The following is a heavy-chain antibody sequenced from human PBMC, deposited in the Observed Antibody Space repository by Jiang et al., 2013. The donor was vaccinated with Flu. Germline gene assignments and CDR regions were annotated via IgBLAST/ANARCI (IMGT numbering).Heavy chain of an antibody. CDR2: DPSDSYT. V-gene: IGHV5-10-1*01. Sequence: DPSDSYTNYSPSFQGHVTISADKSISTAYLQWSSLKASDTAMYYCARFRTEYSSSSRYYFDYWGQGTLVTVSS. D-gene: IGHD6-6*01. CDR3: ARFRTEYSSSSRYYFDY. J-gene: IGHJ4*02.